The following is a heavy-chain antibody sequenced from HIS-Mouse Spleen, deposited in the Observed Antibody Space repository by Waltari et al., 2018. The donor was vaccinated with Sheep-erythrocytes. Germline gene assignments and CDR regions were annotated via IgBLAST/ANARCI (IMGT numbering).Heavy chain of an antibody. CDR3: ARALANWGSSFDY. CDR1: GGSISSGDYY. CDR2: IYYSGRT. V-gene: IGHV4-30-4*01. D-gene: IGHD7-27*01. Sequence: QVQLQESGPGLVKPSQTLSLTCTVSGGSISSGDYYWSWVRQPPGKGLEWIGYIYYSGRTYYNPSLKSRVTISVDTSKNQFSLKLSSVTAADTAVYYCARALANWGSSFDYWGQGTLVTVSS. J-gene: IGHJ4*02.